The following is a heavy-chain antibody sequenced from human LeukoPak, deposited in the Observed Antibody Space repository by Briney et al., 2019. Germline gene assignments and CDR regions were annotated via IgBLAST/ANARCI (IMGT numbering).Heavy chain of an antibody. Sequence: PGGSLRLSCAASGFPGSSNYMSWVRQAPGKGLEWVSLISGGDSTYYADSVKGRFTISRDNSKNTLYLQMNSLRAEDTAVYYCARGDQDYGLDVWGQGTTVAVSS. CDR1: GFPGSSNY. V-gene: IGHV3-66*01. CDR3: ARGDQDYGLDV. CDR2: ISGGDST. D-gene: IGHD5-24*01. J-gene: IGHJ6*02.